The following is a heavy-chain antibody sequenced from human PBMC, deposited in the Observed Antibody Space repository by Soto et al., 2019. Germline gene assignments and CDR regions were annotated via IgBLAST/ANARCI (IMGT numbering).Heavy chain of an antibody. V-gene: IGHV3-15*07. CDR2: IKRKTDGGTT. J-gene: IGHJ4*02. Sequence: GGSLRLSCAASGFTFSNAWMNWVRQAPGKGLEWVGRIKRKTDGGTTDYAAPVQGRFTISRDDSKNTLYLIMNSLKTEDTAVYYCYTDVDVVATVDHWGQGTLVTVSS. D-gene: IGHD5-12*01. CDR1: GFTFSNAW. CDR3: YTDVDVVATVDH.